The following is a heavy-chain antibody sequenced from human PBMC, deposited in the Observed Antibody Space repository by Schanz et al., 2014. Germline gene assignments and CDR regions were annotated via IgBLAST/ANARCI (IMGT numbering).Heavy chain of an antibody. Sequence: EVQLVESGGGLVKPGGSLRLSCTASRIIFGTYSMNWIRQTPKGLEWVSSINSKSNFIYYADSVKGRFTISRDNAKNSLYLQMNSLTAEDTAVYYCARGVRIDYWGQGTLVTVSS. V-gene: IGHV3-21*01. CDR1: RIIFGTYS. CDR2: INSKSNFI. J-gene: IGHJ4*02. CDR3: ARGVRIDY. D-gene: IGHD3-3*01.